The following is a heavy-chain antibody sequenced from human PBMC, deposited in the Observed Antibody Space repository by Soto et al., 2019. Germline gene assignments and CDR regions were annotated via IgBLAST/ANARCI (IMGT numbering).Heavy chain of an antibody. CDR3: ARGTLGEVIRYSWFDP. Sequence: QVQLVQSGAEVKKPGSSVKVSCKASGGTFSSYAISWVRQAPGQGLEWMGGIIPIFGKANYAQKFQGRVTIRADESTRPGYRELRSLTSEDTGVYYCARGTLGEVIRYSWFDPWGQGTLVTVSS. CDR1: GGTFSSYA. CDR2: IIPIFGKA. D-gene: IGHD3-16*02. J-gene: IGHJ5*02. V-gene: IGHV1-69*12.